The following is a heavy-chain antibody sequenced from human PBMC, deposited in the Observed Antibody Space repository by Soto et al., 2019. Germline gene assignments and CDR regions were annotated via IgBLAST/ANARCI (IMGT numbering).Heavy chain of an antibody. J-gene: IGHJ3*02. V-gene: IGHV3-33*01. D-gene: IGHD1-26*01. CDR3: ARATSGSFDALDM. Sequence: QVQLVESGGGVVQPGRSLRLSCAASGFTFGIYGMHWVRQAPGKGLEWVAVIWYDGSIKYHADSVKGRFTISRDNSKNTVYRQMNSLRDEDTAVYYCARATSGSFDALDMWGQGTMVTVSS. CDR2: IWYDGSIK. CDR1: GFTFGIYG.